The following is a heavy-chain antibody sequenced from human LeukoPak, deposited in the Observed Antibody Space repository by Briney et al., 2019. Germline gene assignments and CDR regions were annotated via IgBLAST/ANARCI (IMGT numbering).Heavy chain of an antibody. CDR2: MTHSGSS. Sequence: PETLSLTCAVYGGSLSGHYWSWVRHPPGKGLEWIGEMTHSGSSSYNPSLKSRVTMSMDTSKNQLSLKLSSVTAADTALYYCARGRYTLYTFDVWGPGTMVTVSS. V-gene: IGHV4-34*01. CDR1: GGSLSGHY. J-gene: IGHJ3*01. D-gene: IGHD3-16*02. CDR3: ARGRYTLYTFDV.